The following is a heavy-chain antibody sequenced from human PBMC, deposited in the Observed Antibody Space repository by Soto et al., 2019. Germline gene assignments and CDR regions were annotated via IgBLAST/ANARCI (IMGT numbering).Heavy chain of an antibody. J-gene: IGHJ3*02. D-gene: IGHD3-22*01. CDR1: GGSFSGYY. V-gene: IGHV4-34*01. CDR3: ARVYGTYDRPSGRGDAFDI. CDR2: INHSGST. Sequence: SETLSLTCAVYGGSFSGYYWSWIRQPPGKGLEWIGEINHSGSTNYNPSLKSRVTISVDTSKNQFSLKLSSVTAADTAVYYCARVYGTYDRPSGRGDAFDIWGQGTMVTVSS.